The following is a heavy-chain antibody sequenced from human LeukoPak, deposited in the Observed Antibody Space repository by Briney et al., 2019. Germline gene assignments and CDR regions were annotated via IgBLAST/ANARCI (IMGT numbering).Heavy chain of an antibody. V-gene: IGHV3-15*01. J-gene: IGHJ4*02. CDR3: TATSDYGDHKR. CDR2: IKSNADDGTK. D-gene: IGHD4-17*01. Sequence: GGSLRLSCEASGFTFSNAWMSWVRQAPGKGLEWVGCIKSNADDGTKDYAAPVKGRFTISRDYSKNTLYLQMNSLKTEDTAVYYCTATSDYGDHKRWGQGTLVTVSS. CDR1: GFTFSNAW.